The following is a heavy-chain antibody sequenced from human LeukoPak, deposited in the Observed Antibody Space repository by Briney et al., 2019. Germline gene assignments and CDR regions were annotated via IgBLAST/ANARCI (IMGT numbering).Heavy chain of an antibody. V-gene: IGHV4-34*01. J-gene: IGHJ4*02. CDR1: GGSFSGYY. CDR2: INHSGST. Sequence: PSETLSLTCAVYGGSFSGYYWSWIRQPPGKGLEWIGEINHSGSTNYNPSLKSRVTISVDTSRNQFSLKLSSVTAADTAVYYCARHPEYYDILTGFRYYFDFWGQGTLVTVSS. D-gene: IGHD3-9*01. CDR3: ARHPEYYDILTGFRYYFDF.